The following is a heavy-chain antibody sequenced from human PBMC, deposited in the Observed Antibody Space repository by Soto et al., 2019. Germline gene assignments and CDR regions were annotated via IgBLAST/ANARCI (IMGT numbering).Heavy chain of an antibody. CDR3: ASSYDYGDSNWFDP. CDR2: IYYSGST. CDR1: GGSISSGDYY. V-gene: IGHV4-61*08. Sequence: SETLSLTCTVSGGSISSGDYYWSWIRQPPGKGLEWIGYIYYSGSTNYNPSLKSRVTISVDTSKNQFSLKLSSVTAADTAVYYCASSYDYGDSNWFDPWGQGTLVTVSS. J-gene: IGHJ5*02. D-gene: IGHD4-17*01.